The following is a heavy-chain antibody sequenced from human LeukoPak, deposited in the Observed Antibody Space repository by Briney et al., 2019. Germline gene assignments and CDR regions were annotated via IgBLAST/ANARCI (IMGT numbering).Heavy chain of an antibody. V-gene: IGHV3-7*01. D-gene: IGHD3-3*01. CDR1: GFTFSTYW. CDR3: ARERQNKDFWSGGDY. CDR2: IKQDGTEK. Sequence: GGSLRLSRAASGFTFSTYWMSWVRQAPGKGLEWVAKIKQDGTEKYYVDSVKGRFTISRDNAKNSLYLQMNTLRPEDTALYYCARERQNKDFWSGGDYWGQGTLVTVSS. J-gene: IGHJ4*02.